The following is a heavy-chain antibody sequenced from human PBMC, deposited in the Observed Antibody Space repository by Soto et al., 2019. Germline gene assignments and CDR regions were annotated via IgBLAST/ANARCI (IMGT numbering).Heavy chain of an antibody. Sequence: GESLKISCKGSGYSFTSYWIGWVRQMPGKGLEWMGIIYPGDSDTRYNPSCQGQVTISADKSISTAYLQWSSLKASDTAMYDCAKLTGGIAAAGTGLDYWGQGTLVTVSS. CDR1: GYSFTSYW. CDR3: AKLTGGIAAAGTGLDY. V-gene: IGHV5-51*01. CDR2: IYPGDSDT. J-gene: IGHJ4*02. D-gene: IGHD6-13*01.